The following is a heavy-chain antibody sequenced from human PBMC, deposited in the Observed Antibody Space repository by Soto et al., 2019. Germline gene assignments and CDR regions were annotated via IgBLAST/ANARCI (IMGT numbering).Heavy chain of an antibody. D-gene: IGHD6-13*01. V-gene: IGHV3-30*18. CDR1: GFTFSTDA. J-gene: IGHJ4*02. CDR2: ISYDGSNK. CDR3: AKRGSNTWQDLDY. Sequence: QVQLVESGGGVVQPGGSLRLSCAASGFTFSTDAMHWVRQAPGKGLEWVAVISYDGSNKYYADSVKGRFTIYRDNSKNTLSLQMNSLRTEDTAIYSCAKRGSNTWQDLDYWGQGTLVTVSS.